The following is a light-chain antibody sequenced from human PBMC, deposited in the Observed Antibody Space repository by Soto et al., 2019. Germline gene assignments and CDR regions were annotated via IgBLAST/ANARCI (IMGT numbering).Light chain of an antibody. J-gene: IGLJ1*01. CDR2: SIY. V-gene: IGLV1-44*01. CDR1: SSNIGSNT. Sequence: QSVLTQPPSASGTPGQRVTISCSGSSSNIGSNTVNWYQQLPGTAPKLLIYSIYQRPSGVPDRFSGSKSGTSASLAISGLQSEDEADYYCPAWDDSLNGYVFGTGTKVTVL. CDR3: PAWDDSLNGYV.